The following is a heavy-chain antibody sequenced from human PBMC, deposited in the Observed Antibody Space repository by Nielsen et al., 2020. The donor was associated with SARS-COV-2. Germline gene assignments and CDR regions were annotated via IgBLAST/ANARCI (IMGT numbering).Heavy chain of an antibody. J-gene: IGHJ3*01. Sequence: GGSLRLSCAASGFTFSSYSMNWVRQAPGKGLEWVSSISSRSSYIYYADSVKGRFTISRDNSKNTLYLQMNSLRAEDTAVYYCARDNGGYFGHWGQGTMVTVSS. V-gene: IGHV3-21*01. CDR1: GFTFSSYS. CDR2: ISSRSSYI. D-gene: IGHD2-21*02. CDR3: ARDNGGYFGH.